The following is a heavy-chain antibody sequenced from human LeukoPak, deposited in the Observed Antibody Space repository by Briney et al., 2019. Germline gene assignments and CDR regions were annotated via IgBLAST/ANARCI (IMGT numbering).Heavy chain of an antibody. CDR2: IYSGGST. Sequence: GGSLRLSCAASGFTVSSNYMSWVRQAPGKGLEWVSVIYSGGSTYYADSVKGRFTISRDNSKNTLCLQMNSLRAEDTAVYYCARDQGATRDAFDIWGQGTMVTVSS. D-gene: IGHD1-26*01. CDR3: ARDQGATRDAFDI. V-gene: IGHV3-53*01. CDR1: GFTVSSNY. J-gene: IGHJ3*02.